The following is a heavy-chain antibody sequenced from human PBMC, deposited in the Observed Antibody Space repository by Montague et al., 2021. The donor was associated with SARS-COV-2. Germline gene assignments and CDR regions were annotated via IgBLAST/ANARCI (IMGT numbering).Heavy chain of an antibody. V-gene: IGHV4-39*01. CDR1: GGSISRSTSS. Sequence: SETLSLTCTVSGGSISRSTSSWAWIRQPPGKGLEWIGSISYTGSTYYNPSLKSRVTISVDTSRNQFSLRLSSVTAADTSAYYCARLPLVSSWSRAAGYYYYGMDVRGQGTTVTVSS. CDR2: ISYTGST. CDR3: ARLPLVSSWSRAAGYYYYGMDV. J-gene: IGHJ6*02. D-gene: IGHD6-13*01.